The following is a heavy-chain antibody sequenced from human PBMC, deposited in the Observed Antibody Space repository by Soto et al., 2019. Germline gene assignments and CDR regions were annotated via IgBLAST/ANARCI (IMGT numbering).Heavy chain of an antibody. Sequence: QVQLQQWGAGLLKPSETLSLTCAVYGGSFSGYYWSWIRQPPGKGLEWIGEINHSGSTNYNPSLKSRVTISVDTSKNQFSLKLSSVTAADTAVYYCARGKRRGGGLLGYCSSTSCRFDPWGQGTLVTVSS. V-gene: IGHV4-34*01. D-gene: IGHD2-2*01. CDR2: INHSGST. CDR1: GGSFSGYY. CDR3: ARGKRRGGGLLGYCSSTSCRFDP. J-gene: IGHJ5*02.